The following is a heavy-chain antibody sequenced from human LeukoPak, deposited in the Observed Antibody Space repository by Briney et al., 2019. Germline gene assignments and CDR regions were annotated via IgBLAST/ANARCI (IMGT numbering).Heavy chain of an antibody. CDR3: ARDSSGYYGGGDY. J-gene: IGHJ4*02. CDR2: IIPIFGTA. Sequence: SVKVSCKASGGTFSSYAISWVRQAPGQGLEWMGGIIPIFGTANYAQKFQGRVTITADKPTSTAYMELSSLRSEDTAVYYCARDSSGYYGGGDYWGQGTLVTVSS. V-gene: IGHV1-69*06. CDR1: GGTFSSYA. D-gene: IGHD3-22*01.